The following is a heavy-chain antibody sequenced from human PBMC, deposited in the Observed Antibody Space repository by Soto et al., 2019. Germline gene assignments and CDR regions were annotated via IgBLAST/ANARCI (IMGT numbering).Heavy chain of an antibody. Sequence: QITLKESGPTRVKPTQTLTLTCTFSGFSLSTSGVGVGWIRQPPGKALEWLALIYWDDDKRYSPSLKSRLTTANDTSQHQVALTIPYMPPVDTATYYCAHQALYSGTHWDEGYFDYWGQGTLVTVSS. V-gene: IGHV2-5*02. CDR2: IYWDDDK. CDR1: GFSLSTSGVG. J-gene: IGHJ4*02. D-gene: IGHD1-26*01. CDR3: AHQALYSGTHWDEGYFDY.